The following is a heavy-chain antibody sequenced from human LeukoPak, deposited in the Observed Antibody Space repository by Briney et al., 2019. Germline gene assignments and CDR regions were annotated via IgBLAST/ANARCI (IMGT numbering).Heavy chain of an antibody. CDR2: FDPEDGET. J-gene: IGHJ3*02. Sequence: ASVKVSSTVSGYTLTELSMHWVRQAPGKGLEWMGGFDPEDGETIYAQKFQGRVTMTEDTSTDTAYMELSSLRSEDTAVYYCATRYSGTTDAFDIWGQGTMVTVSS. V-gene: IGHV1-24*01. CDR3: ATRYSGTTDAFDI. CDR1: GYTLTELS. D-gene: IGHD1-26*01.